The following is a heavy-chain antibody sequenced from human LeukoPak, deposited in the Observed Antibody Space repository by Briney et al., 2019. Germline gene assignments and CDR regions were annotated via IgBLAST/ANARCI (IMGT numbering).Heavy chain of an antibody. D-gene: IGHD3-3*01. Sequence: GSLRLSCAASGFTFSSYSMNWVRQAPGKGLEWVGSIYYSGSTYYNPSLKSRVTISVDTSKNQFSLKLSSVTAADTAVYYCARHAEAIFGVVINPLDYWGQGTLVTVSS. J-gene: IGHJ4*02. CDR2: IYYSGST. CDR1: GFTFSSYSMN. V-gene: IGHV4-39*01. CDR3: ARHAEAIFGVVINPLDY.